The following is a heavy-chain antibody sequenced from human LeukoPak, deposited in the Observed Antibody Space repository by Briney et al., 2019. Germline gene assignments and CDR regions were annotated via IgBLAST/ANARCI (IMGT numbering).Heavy chain of an antibody. CDR1: GGSISSSSYY. CDR3: ARRRWDSYGYIFDY. V-gene: IGHV4-61*05. D-gene: IGHD5-18*01. J-gene: IGHJ4*02. Sequence: PSETLSLTCTVSGGSISSSSYYWSWIRQPPGKGLEWIVYIYYSGSTNYNPSLKSRVTISVDTSKNQFSMKLSSVTAADTAVYYCARRRWDSYGYIFDYWGQGTLVTVSS. CDR2: IYYSGST.